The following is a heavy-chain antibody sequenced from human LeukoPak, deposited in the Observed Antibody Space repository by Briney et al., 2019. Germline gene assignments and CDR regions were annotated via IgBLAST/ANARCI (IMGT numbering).Heavy chain of an antibody. V-gene: IGHV6-1*01. Sequence: SQTLSLTCAISGGRVSSNSVTWHWIRQSPSRGLEWLGRTYYRSKWYNDYAVSVKSRITINPNTSKNQFSLQLNSVTPEDTAVYYCARDGGYRFDYWGQGSLVTVSS. CDR3: ARDGGYRFDY. CDR2: TYYRSKWYN. J-gene: IGHJ4*02. CDR1: GGRVSSNSVT. D-gene: IGHD6-19*01.